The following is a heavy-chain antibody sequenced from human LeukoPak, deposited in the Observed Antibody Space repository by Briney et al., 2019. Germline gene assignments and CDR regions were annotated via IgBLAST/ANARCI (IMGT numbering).Heavy chain of an antibody. CDR1: GGSISSYY. CDR2: IYYSGST. J-gene: IGHJ4*02. V-gene: IGHV4-59*01. CDR3: ARGGEPGIAVAGTYFDY. Sequence: PSETLSLTCTVSGGSISSYYWSWIRQPPGKGLEWIGYIYYSGSTNYNPSLKSRVTISVDTSKNQFSLKLSSVTAADTAVYYCARGGEPGIAVAGTYFDYWGQGTLVTVSS. D-gene: IGHD6-19*01.